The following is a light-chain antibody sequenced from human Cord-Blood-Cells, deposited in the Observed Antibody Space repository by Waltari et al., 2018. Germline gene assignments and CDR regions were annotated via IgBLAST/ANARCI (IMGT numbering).Light chain of an antibody. Sequence: QSALAQPASVSGSPGPSITISCTGTISDVGGYNFVSWYQQHPGKAPKLMSYDVSNRPSGGSNRFSGSKSGNTASLTISGLQAEDEADYYCSSYTSSSTVFGTGTKVTVL. CDR2: DVS. J-gene: IGLJ1*01. CDR1: ISDVGGYNF. V-gene: IGLV2-14*01. CDR3: SSYTSSSTV.